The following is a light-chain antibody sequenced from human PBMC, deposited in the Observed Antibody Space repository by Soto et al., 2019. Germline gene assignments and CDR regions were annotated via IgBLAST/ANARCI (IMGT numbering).Light chain of an antibody. CDR1: QSLLHITGETF. Sequence: DVVMTQTPLSLSVAPGQPASISCKSSQSLLHITGETFLFWYLQKPGQSPQLLIYEVSTRVSGVPDRFSGSGSGTDFTLEISRVETADVGIYYCMQSTQLPPTFGQGTRLGIE. V-gene: IGKV2D-29*02. CDR3: MQSTQLPPT. CDR2: EVS. J-gene: IGKJ5*01.